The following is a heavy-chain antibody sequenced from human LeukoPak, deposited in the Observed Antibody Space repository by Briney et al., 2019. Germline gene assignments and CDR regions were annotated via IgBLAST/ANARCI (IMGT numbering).Heavy chain of an antibody. J-gene: IGHJ4*02. CDR3: ARVDRYYYDSSGYYYFDY. CDR1: GGXISSYY. D-gene: IGHD3-22*01. V-gene: IGHV4-59*01. Sequence: SETLSLTCNVSGGXISSYYCSWIRQPPGKGLEWIGYIYYSGSTNYNPSLKSRVTISVDTSKNQFSLKLSSVTAADTAVYHCARVDRYYYDSSGYYYFDYWGQGTLVTVSS. CDR2: IYYSGST.